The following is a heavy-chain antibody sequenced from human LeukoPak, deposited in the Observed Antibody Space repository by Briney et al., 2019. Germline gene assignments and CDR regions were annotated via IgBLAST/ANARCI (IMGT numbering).Heavy chain of an antibody. CDR1: GFTFDDYG. J-gene: IGHJ4*02. CDR3: ARDQKRVAAAGDFDY. Sequence: GGSVRLSCAASGFTFDDYGMSWVRQAPGKGLEWVSGINWNGGSTGYADSVKGRFTISRDNAKNSLYLQMNSLRAEDTALYYCARDQKRVAAAGDFDYWGQGTLVTVSS. D-gene: IGHD6-13*01. CDR2: INWNGGST. V-gene: IGHV3-20*04.